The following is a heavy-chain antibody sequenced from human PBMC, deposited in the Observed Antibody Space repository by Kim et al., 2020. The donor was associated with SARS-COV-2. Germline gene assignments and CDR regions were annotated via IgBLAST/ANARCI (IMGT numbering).Heavy chain of an antibody. D-gene: IGHD4-17*01. CDR3: ASATVTTAFDI. J-gene: IGHJ3*02. Sequence: SVKVSCKASGGTFSSYAISWVRQAPGQGLEWMGRIIPILGIANYAQKFQGRVTITADKSTSTAYMELSSLRSEDTAVYYCASATVTTAFDIWGQGTMVTVSS. CDR2: IIPILGIA. CDR1: GGTFSSYA. V-gene: IGHV1-69*04.